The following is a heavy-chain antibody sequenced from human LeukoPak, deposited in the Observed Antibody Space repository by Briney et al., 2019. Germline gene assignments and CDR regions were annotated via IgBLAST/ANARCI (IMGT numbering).Heavy chain of an antibody. Sequence: PSETLSLTCAVYGGSFSGYYWSWIRQPPGKGLEWIGEINHSGSTNHNPSLKSRVTISVDTSKNQFSLKLSSVTAADTAVYYCARNSGSFVYWGQGTLVTVSS. CDR1: GGSFSGYY. CDR3: ARNSGSFVY. J-gene: IGHJ4*02. V-gene: IGHV4-34*01. D-gene: IGHD1-26*01. CDR2: INHSGST.